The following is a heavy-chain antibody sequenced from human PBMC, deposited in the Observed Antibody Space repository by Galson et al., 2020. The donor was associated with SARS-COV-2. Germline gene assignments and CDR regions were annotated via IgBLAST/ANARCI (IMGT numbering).Heavy chain of an antibody. CDR3: ARDGSSGYFSDYWYFDL. V-gene: IGHV1-69*10. D-gene: IGHD3-22*01. CDR2: IIPILGIA. Sequence: SVKVSCKASGGTFSSYAISWVRQAPGQGLEWMGGIIPILGIANYAQKFQGRVTITADKSTSTAYMELSSLRSEDTAVYYCARDGSSGYFSDYWYFDLWGRGTLVTVSS. CDR1: GGTFSSYA. J-gene: IGHJ2*01.